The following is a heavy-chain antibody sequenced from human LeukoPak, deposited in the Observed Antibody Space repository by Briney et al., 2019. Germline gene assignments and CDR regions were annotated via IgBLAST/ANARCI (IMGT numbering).Heavy chain of an antibody. J-gene: IGHJ4*02. CDR1: GFTFSNAW. D-gene: IGHD2-2*01. CDR3: TTDHYCSCTTCISDY. V-gene: IGHV3-15*01. Sequence: GGSLRLSCAASGFTFSNAWMSWVRQAPGKGLEWVGRIKSKTDGGTTDYAAPVKGRFTIARDDSKNTLFLQMNSLKIEDTGIYYCTTDHYCSCTTCISDYWGQGTLVTVSS. CDR2: IKSKTDGGTT.